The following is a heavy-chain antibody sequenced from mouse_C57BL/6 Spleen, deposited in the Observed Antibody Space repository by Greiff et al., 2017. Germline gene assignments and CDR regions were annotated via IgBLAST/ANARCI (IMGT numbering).Heavy chain of an antibody. Sequence: QVHVKQSGAELVRPGASVTLSCKASGYTFTDYEMHWVKQTPVHGLEWIGAIDPETGGTAYNQKFKGKAILTADKSSSTAYMELRSLTSEDSAVYYCTGYYDYSFDYWGQGTTLTVSS. CDR2: IDPETGGT. CDR1: GYTFTDYE. D-gene: IGHD2-4*01. CDR3: TGYYDYSFDY. J-gene: IGHJ2*01. V-gene: IGHV1-15*01.